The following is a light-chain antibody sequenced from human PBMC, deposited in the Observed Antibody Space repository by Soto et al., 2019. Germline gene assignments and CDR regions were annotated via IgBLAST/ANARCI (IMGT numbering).Light chain of an antibody. Sequence: QSVLTQPASVSGSPGQSITISCTGTTSDVGGYDYVSWYQQHPGKAPKLMIYDVSNRPSGVSNRFSGSKSGNTASLTISGLQAEDEADYYCSSYTSSLPWVFGGGTQLTVL. CDR3: SSYTSSLPWV. CDR1: TSDVGGYDY. CDR2: DVS. V-gene: IGLV2-14*03. J-gene: IGLJ3*02.